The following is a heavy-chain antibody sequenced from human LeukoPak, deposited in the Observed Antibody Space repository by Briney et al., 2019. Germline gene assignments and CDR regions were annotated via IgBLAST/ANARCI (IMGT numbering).Heavy chain of an antibody. Sequence: GGSLRLSCAASGFTLSSYAMHWVRQAPGKELEWVAVISYDGSNKYYADSVKGRFTISRDNSKNTLYLQMNSLRAEDTAVYYCARDADHSSGWYGPFDYWGQGTLVTVSS. CDR2: ISYDGSNK. J-gene: IGHJ4*02. V-gene: IGHV3-30-3*01. CDR3: ARDADHSSGWYGPFDY. CDR1: GFTLSSYA. D-gene: IGHD6-19*01.